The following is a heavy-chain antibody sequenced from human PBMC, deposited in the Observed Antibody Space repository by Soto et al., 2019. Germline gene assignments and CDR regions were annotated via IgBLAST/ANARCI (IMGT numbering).Heavy chain of an antibody. CDR2: ISGSGGST. CDR1: GFTFSSYA. CDR3: AKDQGKTYYYDSSGARPYFDY. Sequence: GGSLRLSCAASGFTFSSYAMSWVRQAPGKGLEWVSAISGSGGSTYYADSVKGRFTISRDNSKNTLYLQMNSLRAEDTAVYYCAKDQGKTYYYDSSGARPYFDYWGQGTLVTVS. V-gene: IGHV3-23*01. D-gene: IGHD3-22*01. J-gene: IGHJ4*02.